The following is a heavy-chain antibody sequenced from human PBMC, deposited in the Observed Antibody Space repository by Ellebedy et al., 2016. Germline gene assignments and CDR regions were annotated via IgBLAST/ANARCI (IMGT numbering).Heavy chain of an antibody. CDR1: GGSVSSDF. CDR3: AKWNAGWNAFDV. Sequence: SETLSLTCNVSGGSVSSDFWNWIRRPPGKGLEWIGFVFHTGATYFNPSLKSRLTMSVDTSKGQFSLRLTSVTAADTAVYYCAKWNAGWNAFDVWGQGTVVTVSS. V-gene: IGHV4-59*02. D-gene: IGHD1-1*01. J-gene: IGHJ3*01. CDR2: VFHTGAT.